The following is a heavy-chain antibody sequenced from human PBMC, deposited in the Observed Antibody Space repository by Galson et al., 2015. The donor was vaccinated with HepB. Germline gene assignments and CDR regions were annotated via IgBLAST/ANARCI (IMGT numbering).Heavy chain of an antibody. Sequence: SLRLSRAASGFTISTYWMHWVRQAQGKGLVWVSRINSDASSTDYADSVRGRFTISRDNTKNTLYLQMNSLRAEDTAVYYCARDRNLYYYNSGGFLSWGRGTLVTVSS. CDR3: ARDRNLYYYNSGGFLS. J-gene: IGHJ4*02. D-gene: IGHD3-22*01. CDR2: INSDASST. CDR1: GFTISTYW. V-gene: IGHV3-74*01.